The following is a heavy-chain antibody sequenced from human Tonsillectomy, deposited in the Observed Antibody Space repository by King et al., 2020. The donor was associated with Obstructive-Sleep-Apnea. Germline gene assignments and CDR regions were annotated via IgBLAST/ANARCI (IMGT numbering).Heavy chain of an antibody. V-gene: IGHV3-30*04. J-gene: IGHJ4*02. CDR2: ISYDGSNK. D-gene: IGHD3-10*01. CDR3: ARDREFYYYGSGSKDYYFDY. Sequence: QLVQSGGGVVQPGRSLRLSCAASGFTFSSYAMHWVRQAPGKGLEWGAVISYDGSNKYYANSGKGRFTISRDNSKNTLYLQMNSLRAEDTAVYYCARDREFYYYGSGSKDYYFDYWGQGTLVTVSS. CDR1: GFTFSSYA.